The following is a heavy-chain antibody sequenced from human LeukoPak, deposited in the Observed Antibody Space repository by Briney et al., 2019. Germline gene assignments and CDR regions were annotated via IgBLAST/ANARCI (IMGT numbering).Heavy chain of an antibody. J-gene: IGHJ6*03. V-gene: IGHV1-18*01. D-gene: IGHD6-13*01. CDR2: ISAYNGNT. CDR3: AREGSSWYRRAYYYYMDV. CDR1: GYTFTSYG. Sequence: ASVKVSCKASGYTFTSYGISWVRQAPGQGLEWMGWISAYNGNTNYAQKLQGRGTMTTDTSTSTAYMELRSLRFDDTAVYYCAREGSSWYRRAYYYYMDVWGKGTTVTVSS.